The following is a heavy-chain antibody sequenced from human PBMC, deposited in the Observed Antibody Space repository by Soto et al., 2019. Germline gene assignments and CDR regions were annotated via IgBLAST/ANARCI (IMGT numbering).Heavy chain of an antibody. Sequence: QVQLVHSEAEVKKPGASVKVSCKASGYTFTAYSMHWVRQAPGQGLEWVGWFNPNSGDTIYAQKFQGRVTLTRDTSIGTAYMELYSVTSDDAAVYYCAREASAVISLDYWGQGTLVTVSS. V-gene: IGHV1-2*02. J-gene: IGHJ4*02. CDR3: AREASAVISLDY. CDR2: FNPNSGDT. D-gene: IGHD6-19*01. CDR1: GYTFTAYS.